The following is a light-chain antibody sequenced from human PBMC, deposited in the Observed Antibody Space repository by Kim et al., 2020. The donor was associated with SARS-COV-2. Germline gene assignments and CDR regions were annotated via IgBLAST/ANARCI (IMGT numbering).Light chain of an antibody. CDR1: SLRSYY. J-gene: IGLJ2*01. Sequence: SSELTQDPAVSVALGQTVRITCQGDSLRSYYATWYQHKPVQAPILVIYGKNNRPSGIPDRFSGSSSGNTASFTITGTQAGDEADYYCNSRDSNDNVVFGG. CDR2: GKN. CDR3: NSRDSNDNVV. V-gene: IGLV3-19*01.